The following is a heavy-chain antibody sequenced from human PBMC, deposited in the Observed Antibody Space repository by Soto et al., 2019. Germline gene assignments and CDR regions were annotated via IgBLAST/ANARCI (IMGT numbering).Heavy chain of an antibody. CDR2: INPNSGGT. CDR3: ARAGMVVPAAPSRFDP. CDR1: GYTFTGYY. Sequence: ASVKVSCKASGYTFTGYYMHWVRQAPGQGLEWMGWINPNSGGTNYAQKFQGRVTMTRDTSISTAYMELSRLRSDDTAVCYCARAGMVVPAAPSRFDPWGQGTLVTVSA. J-gene: IGHJ5*02. V-gene: IGHV1-2*02. D-gene: IGHD2-2*01.